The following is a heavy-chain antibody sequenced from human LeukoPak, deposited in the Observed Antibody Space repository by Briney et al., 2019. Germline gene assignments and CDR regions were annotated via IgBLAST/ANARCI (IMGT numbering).Heavy chain of an antibody. V-gene: IGHV6-1*01. CDR2: TYYRSRWYY. CDR3: ARDGRWERFDY. Sequence: SQTLSLTCAISGDSVSRTTAGWNWIRQSPSRGLEWLGRTYYRSRWYYDFAPSVRSRITINPDTSKNQFSLQLNSVTPEDTAVYYCARDGRWERFDYWGQGTLVTVSS. CDR1: GDSVSRTTAG. J-gene: IGHJ4*02. D-gene: IGHD1-26*01.